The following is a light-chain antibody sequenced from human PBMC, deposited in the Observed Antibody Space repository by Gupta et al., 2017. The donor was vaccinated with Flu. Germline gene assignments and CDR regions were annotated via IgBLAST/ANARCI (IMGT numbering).Light chain of an antibody. V-gene: IGLV1-44*01. J-gene: IGLJ3*02. CDR3: AAWDDSLNGHWV. CDR2: SDD. CDR1: SSNIGSND. Sequence: VTIPCSGSSSNIGSNDVNWYQQLPGTAPKLLIFSDDQRPSGVPDRFSGSKSGTSASLAISGLQSEDEADYYCAAWDDSLNGHWVFGGGTKLTVL.